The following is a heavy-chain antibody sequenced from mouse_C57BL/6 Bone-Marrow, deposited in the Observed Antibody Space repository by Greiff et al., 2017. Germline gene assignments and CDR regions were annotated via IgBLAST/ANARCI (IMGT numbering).Heavy chain of an antibody. Sequence: EVHLVESGGGLVKPGGSLKLSCAASGFTFSSYAMSWVRQTPEKRLEWVATISDGGSYTYYPDNVKGRFPISRDNAKNNLYLQMSHLKSEDTAMYYCARGYDGYYNYWGQGTTLTVSS. CDR1: GFTFSSYA. J-gene: IGHJ2*01. D-gene: IGHD2-3*01. V-gene: IGHV5-4*01. CDR2: ISDGGSYT. CDR3: ARGYDGYYNY.